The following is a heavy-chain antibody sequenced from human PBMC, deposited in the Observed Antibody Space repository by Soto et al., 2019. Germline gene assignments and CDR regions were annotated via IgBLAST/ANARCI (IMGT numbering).Heavy chain of an antibody. Sequence: PWGSLRLSCSASGSTCGTFSMNWVRKAPGKGLEWVSSLSSSSGHIYYADSVKGRFTISRDNAKNSLYLQMNSLRAEDTAVYYCVRHWLATREFDYWGQGTLVTVSS. CDR3: VRHWLATREFDY. J-gene: IGHJ4*02. D-gene: IGHD1-26*01. CDR2: LSSSSGHI. CDR1: GSTCGTFS. V-gene: IGHV3-21*01.